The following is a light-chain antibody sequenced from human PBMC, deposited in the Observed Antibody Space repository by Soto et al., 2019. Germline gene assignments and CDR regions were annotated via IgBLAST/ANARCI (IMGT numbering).Light chain of an antibody. CDR1: SSDIGSYNY. Sequence: QSVLTQPASVSASPGQSITMSCTGTSSDIGSYNYVSWYRHHPGKAPQLMIYDVSHRPSGISHRFSGSKSGNTASLTISGLQAEDEDYSYCTSYTGSRSLVVFGGGTKVTVL. CDR2: DVS. CDR3: TSYTGSRSLVV. J-gene: IGLJ2*01. V-gene: IGLV2-14*03.